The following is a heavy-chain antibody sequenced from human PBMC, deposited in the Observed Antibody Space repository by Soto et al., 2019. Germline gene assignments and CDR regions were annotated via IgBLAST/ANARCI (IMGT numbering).Heavy chain of an antibody. Sequence: QVQLVQSGAEVKKPGASVKVSCKVSGYTLTELSMHWVRQAPGKGLEWMGGFDPEDGETIYAQKFQGRVTMTEDTYTDTAYMGLSSLRSEDTAVYYCATVLGAGTTVSTLGFDYWGQGTLVTVSS. CDR1: GYTLTELS. D-gene: IGHD1-7*01. V-gene: IGHV1-24*01. J-gene: IGHJ4*02. CDR3: ATVLGAGTTVSTLGFDY. CDR2: FDPEDGET.